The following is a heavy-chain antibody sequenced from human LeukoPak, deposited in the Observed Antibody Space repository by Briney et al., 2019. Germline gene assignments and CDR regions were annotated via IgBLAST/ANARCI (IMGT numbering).Heavy chain of an antibody. CDR3: TRDIRSHYFDY. Sequence: GRSLRLSCTASRFTFSHYGMHWVRQAPGKGLEWLAVIFYDGSKRFYADSVKGRFTISRDNSKNTLYLEMNSLRAEDTAVYYCTRDIRSHYFDYWGQGTLVTVSS. CDR1: RFTFSHYG. CDR2: IFYDGSKR. J-gene: IGHJ4*02. V-gene: IGHV3-33*01. D-gene: IGHD1-26*01.